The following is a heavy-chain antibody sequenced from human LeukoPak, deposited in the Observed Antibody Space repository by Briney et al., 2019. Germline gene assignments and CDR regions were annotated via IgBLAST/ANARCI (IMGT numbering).Heavy chain of an antibody. CDR3: ARDPKLDTAMVTCLDY. D-gene: IGHD5-18*01. CDR2: INPSGGST. CDR1: GYSFTSYY. Sequence: ASVNVSCKASGYSFTSYYMHWVRQAPGQGHGWMGIINPSGGSTSYAQKFQGRVTMTRDTSTSTVYKELSSLRSEDTAVYYCARDPKLDTAMVTCLDYWGQGTLVTVSS. V-gene: IGHV1-46*01. J-gene: IGHJ4*02.